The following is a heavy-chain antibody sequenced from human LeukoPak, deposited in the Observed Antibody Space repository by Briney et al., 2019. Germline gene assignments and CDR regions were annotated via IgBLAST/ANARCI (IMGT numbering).Heavy chain of an antibody. V-gene: IGHV4-59*01. Sequence: PSETLSLTCTVSGGSISSYYWSWIRQPPGQGLEWIGYIYYSGSTNYNPSLKSRVTISVDTSKNQFSLKLSSVTAADTAVYYCARGLVVPAAMEDYYYGMDVWGQGTTVTVSS. CDR3: ARGLVVPAAMEDYYYGMDV. J-gene: IGHJ6*02. CDR2: IYYSGST. CDR1: GGSISSYY. D-gene: IGHD2-2*01.